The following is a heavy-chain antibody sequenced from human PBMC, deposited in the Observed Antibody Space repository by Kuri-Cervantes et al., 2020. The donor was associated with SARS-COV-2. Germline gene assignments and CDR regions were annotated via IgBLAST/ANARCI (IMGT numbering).Heavy chain of an antibody. CDR2: IYYIGST. CDR1: GCPISSSSYY. D-gene: IGHD3-3*01. CDR3: ARAPQKRITIFGVVGSFDY. V-gene: IGHV4-30-4*08. Sequence: TVSGCPISSSSYYWGWIRQPPGKGLEWIGYIYYIGSTYYNPSLKSRVTISVDTSKNQFSLKLSSVTAADTAVYYCARAPQKRITIFGVVGSFDYWGHGALVTVSS. J-gene: IGHJ4*01.